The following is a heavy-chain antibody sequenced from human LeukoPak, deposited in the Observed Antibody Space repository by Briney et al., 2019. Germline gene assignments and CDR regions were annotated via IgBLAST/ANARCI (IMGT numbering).Heavy chain of an antibody. CDR1: GFTFSSYW. V-gene: IGHV3-74*01. CDR2: INSDGGSI. D-gene: IGHD3-3*01. Sequence: GGSLRLSCVASGFTFSSYWIHWVRQAPGKGLVWVSRINSDGGSIDYADSVKGRFTISRDNAKNTVYLQMNSLRVEDTAVYYCARDMVDFWSGYYTGFDYWGQGTLVAVSS. J-gene: IGHJ4*02. CDR3: ARDMVDFWSGYYTGFDY.